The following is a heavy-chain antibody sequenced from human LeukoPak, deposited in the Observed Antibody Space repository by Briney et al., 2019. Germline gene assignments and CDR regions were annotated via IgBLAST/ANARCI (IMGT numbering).Heavy chain of an antibody. CDR3: ARESGRAAAGPDY. CDR2: ISGSSSYT. CDR1: GFTFSDYY. V-gene: IGHV3-11*06. J-gene: IGHJ4*02. D-gene: IGHD6-13*01. Sequence: PGGSLRLSCAASGFTFSDYYMSWIRQAPGKGLEWVSYISGSSSYTNYADSVKGRFTISRDSAKNSLCLQMNSLRAEDTAVYYCARESGRAAAGPDYWGQGTLVTVSS.